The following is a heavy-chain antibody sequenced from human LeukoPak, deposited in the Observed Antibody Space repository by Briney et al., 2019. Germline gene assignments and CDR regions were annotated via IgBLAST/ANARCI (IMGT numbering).Heavy chain of an antibody. Sequence: PGGSLRLSCAASGFTFISYAMSLVRQAPGKGLEWVSTVNTGGGSTYYADSVKGRFTISRDNSKNTLYLQMNSLRAEDTAIYYCARLGREGYSYAYFDYWGQGTLVTVSS. CDR1: GFTFISYA. J-gene: IGHJ4*02. D-gene: IGHD5-18*01. V-gene: IGHV3-23*01. CDR2: VNTGGGST. CDR3: ARLGREGYSYAYFDY.